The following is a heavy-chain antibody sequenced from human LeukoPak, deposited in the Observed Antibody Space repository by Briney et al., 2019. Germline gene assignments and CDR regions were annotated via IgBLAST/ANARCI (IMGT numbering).Heavy chain of an antibody. Sequence: ASVKVSCKASGGTFSSYAISWVRQAPGQGLEWMGGIIPIFGTANYAQKFQGRVTITADESTSTAYMELSSLRSEDTAVYYCARGMGMRLYPSLSITGTLYYYYGMDVWGQGTTVTVSS. CDR3: ARGMGMRLYPSLSITGTLYYYYGMDV. CDR1: GGTFSSYA. CDR2: IIPIFGTA. V-gene: IGHV1-69*13. J-gene: IGHJ6*02. D-gene: IGHD1-20*01.